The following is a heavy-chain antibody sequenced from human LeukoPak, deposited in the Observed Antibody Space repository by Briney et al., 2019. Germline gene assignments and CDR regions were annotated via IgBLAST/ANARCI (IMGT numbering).Heavy chain of an antibody. D-gene: IGHD1-26*01. CDR1: GGSISSYY. J-gene: IGHJ4*02. CDR3: ARDIYRVGATEY. V-gene: IGHV4-59*01. CDR2: IYYSGST. Sequence: SETLSLTCTVSGGSISSYYWSWIRQPPGKGLEWIGYIYYSGSTNYNPSLKSRVTISVDTSKNQFSLKLSSVTAADTAVYYCARDIYRVGATEYWGQGTLVTVSS.